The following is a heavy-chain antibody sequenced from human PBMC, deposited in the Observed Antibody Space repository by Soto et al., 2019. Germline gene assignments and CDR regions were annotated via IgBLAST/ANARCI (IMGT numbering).Heavy chain of an antibody. CDR1: GGSIISSNW. J-gene: IGHJ4*02. CDR3: ARNADSFMYYFDY. V-gene: IGHV4-4*02. CDR2: IYHSGST. Sequence: SEILSLTCAVSGGSIISSNWWSWVRQPPGKGLEWIGEIYHSGSTNYNPSLKSRVTISVDKSKNQFSLKLNSVTAADTAVYYCARNADSFMYYFDYWGQGTQVTVSS. D-gene: IGHD2-21*02.